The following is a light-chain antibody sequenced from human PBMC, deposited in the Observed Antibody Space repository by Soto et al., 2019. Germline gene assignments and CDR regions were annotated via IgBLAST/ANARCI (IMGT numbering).Light chain of an antibody. Sequence: EIVLTQSPGSLSLSPGERATLSYRASQSVDSTFFAWYQQKPGQAPRLLIYGASKRATGIPDRFSGRGSGTDFTLTISRLEPEDFAVYYCQQYVSSVTFGQGTMVEIK. J-gene: IGKJ1*01. CDR1: QSVDSTF. CDR2: GAS. V-gene: IGKV3-20*01. CDR3: QQYVSSVT.